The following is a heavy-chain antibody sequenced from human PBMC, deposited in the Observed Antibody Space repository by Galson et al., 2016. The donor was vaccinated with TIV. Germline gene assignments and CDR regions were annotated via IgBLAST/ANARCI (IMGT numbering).Heavy chain of an antibody. CDR3: ARDRGRDVWNGFDD. CDR1: GLTFSSYW. Sequence: SLRLSCAAYGLTFSSYWMFWVRQAPGKGLEWVANIKQDGRETHYVDSVKGRFTISRDDAENSLYLQMNTLRAEDRAVYYGARDRGRDVWNGFDDWGQGTLVTVSS. V-gene: IGHV3-7*01. CDR2: IKQDGRET. J-gene: IGHJ4*02. D-gene: IGHD5-24*01.